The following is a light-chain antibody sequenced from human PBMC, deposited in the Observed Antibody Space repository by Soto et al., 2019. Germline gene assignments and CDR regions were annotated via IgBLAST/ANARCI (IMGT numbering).Light chain of an antibody. Sequence: QSALTQPPSASGTPGQTVSISCSGSSSNVGSNAVNWYQQVPGTAPKLLIYSNNQRPSGVPDRFSGSKSGTSASLAISGLRSEDEADYHCAAWDDSVNGPLFGGGTKLTVL. CDR3: AAWDDSVNGPL. CDR1: SSNVGSNA. V-gene: IGLV1-44*01. CDR2: SNN. J-gene: IGLJ2*01.